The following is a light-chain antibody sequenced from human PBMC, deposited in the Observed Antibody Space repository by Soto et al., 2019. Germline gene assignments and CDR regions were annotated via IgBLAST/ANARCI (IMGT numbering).Light chain of an antibody. V-gene: IGKV3-15*01. CDR2: GAS. Sequence: EVVMTQSPATLSVSPVQRATLSCRASQSVSIDLAWYQQTPGQAPRLLIYGASTRATGIPVRFSGSASGAEFTLTISSLQSEDFTVYYCPQYNKWPLTFGQGTKVHIK. CDR1: QSVSID. CDR3: PQYNKWPLT. J-gene: IGKJ1*01.